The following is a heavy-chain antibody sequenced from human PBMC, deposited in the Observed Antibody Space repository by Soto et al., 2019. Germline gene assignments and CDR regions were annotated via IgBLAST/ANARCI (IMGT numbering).Heavy chain of an antibody. CDR3: ARDIKYGAFDI. D-gene: IGHD1-20*01. CDR2: ISSSSSYT. CDR1: GFTLSDHY. V-gene: IGHV3-11*06. J-gene: IGHJ3*02. Sequence: GGSLRLSCAASGFTLSDHYMSWIRQAAWEGLEWVSYISSSSSYTNYEDSVKGRFTISRDNDKKSLYLQMNSLRAEDTAVYYCARDIKYGAFDIWGKGTMVTGSS.